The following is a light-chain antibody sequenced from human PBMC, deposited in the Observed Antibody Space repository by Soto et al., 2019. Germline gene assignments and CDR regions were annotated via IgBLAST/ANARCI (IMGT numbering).Light chain of an antibody. CDR1: DSNIGNYP. CDR3: AAWDDTLSGPV. Sequence: QSVLAQPPSVSEAPRQRVTISGSGSDSNIGNYPVNWYQQVPGKPPKLLIYYNNVLSSGVSARFSGSKSGTSASLAISGLQSDDEADYYCAAWDDTLSGPVFGGGTQLTVL. CDR2: YNN. V-gene: IGLV1-36*01. J-gene: IGLJ3*02.